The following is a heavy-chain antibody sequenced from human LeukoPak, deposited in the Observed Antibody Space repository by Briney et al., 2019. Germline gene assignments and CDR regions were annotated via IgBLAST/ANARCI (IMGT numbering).Heavy chain of an antibody. J-gene: IGHJ4*02. Sequence: ASVKVSCKASGGTFSSYAISWVRQAPGQGLEWMGGIIPIFGTANYAQKFQGRVTITADKSTSTVYMELSSLRSEDTAVYYCARDSRAIAAADNYFDYWGQGTLVTVSS. D-gene: IGHD6-13*01. V-gene: IGHV1-69*06. CDR1: GGTFSSYA. CDR3: ARDSRAIAAADNYFDY. CDR2: IIPIFGTA.